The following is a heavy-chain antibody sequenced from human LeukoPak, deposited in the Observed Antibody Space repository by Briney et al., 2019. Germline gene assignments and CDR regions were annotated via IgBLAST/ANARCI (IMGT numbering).Heavy chain of an antibody. D-gene: IGHD2-2*02. Sequence: PSETLSLTCAVYGGSFSGYYWSWIRQPPGKGLEWIGENNHSGSTNYNPSLKSRVTISVDTSKNQFSLKLSSVTAADTAVYYCARRGVVVPAAIRGFDYWGQGTLVTVSS. J-gene: IGHJ4*02. V-gene: IGHV4-34*01. CDR3: ARRGVVVPAAIRGFDY. CDR1: GGSFSGYY. CDR2: NNHSGST.